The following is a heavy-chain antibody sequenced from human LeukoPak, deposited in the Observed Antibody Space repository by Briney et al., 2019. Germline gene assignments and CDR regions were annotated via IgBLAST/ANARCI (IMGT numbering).Heavy chain of an antibody. Sequence: SVKVSCKASGGTFSSYAISWVRQAPGQGLEWMGGIIPIFGTANYAQKFQGRVTITADESTSTAYMELSSLRSEDTAVYYCARGYSSGWYLFDYWGQGTLVTVSS. D-gene: IGHD6-19*01. CDR2: IIPIFGTA. J-gene: IGHJ4*02. V-gene: IGHV1-69*13. CDR3: ARGYSSGWYLFDY. CDR1: GGTFSSYA.